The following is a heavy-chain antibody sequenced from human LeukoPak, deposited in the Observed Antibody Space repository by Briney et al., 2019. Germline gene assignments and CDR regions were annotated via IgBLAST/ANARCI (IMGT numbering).Heavy chain of an antibody. CDR2: IRYDGSSK. CDR3: AKDFLANGDYGWFDP. V-gene: IGHV3-30*02. CDR1: GFSFSNYG. J-gene: IGHJ5*02. D-gene: IGHD4-17*01. Sequence: GGSLRLSCAASGFSFSNYGMHCVRQAPGKGLEWVAFIRYDGSSKYYGDSVKGRFTISRDNSKNTLYLQMNSLRTEDTAVYYCAKDFLANGDYGWFDPWGQGTLVTVSS.